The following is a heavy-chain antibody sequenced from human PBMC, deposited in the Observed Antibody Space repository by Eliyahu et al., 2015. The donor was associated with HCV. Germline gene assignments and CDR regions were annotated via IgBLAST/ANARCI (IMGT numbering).Heavy chain of an antibody. V-gene: IGHV4-39*01. CDR1: GDSISSSNYY. Sequence: QLQLQESGPGLVKPSETLSLTCXVSGDSISSSNYYWGWIRQPPGKGLEWIGSIYYSGNTYYNPSLKSRVTISVDTSKNQFSLKLTSVAAADTAVYYCARHVIVVVTRRLCYFDYWGQGTLVTVSS. CDR2: IYYSGNT. D-gene: IGHD2-21*02. CDR3: ARHVIVVVTRRLCYFDY. J-gene: IGHJ4*02.